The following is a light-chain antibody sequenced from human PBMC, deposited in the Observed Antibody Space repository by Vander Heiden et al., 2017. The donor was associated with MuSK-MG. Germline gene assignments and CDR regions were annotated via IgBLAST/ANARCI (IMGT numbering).Light chain of an antibody. V-gene: IGLV2-8*01. Sequence: QSALTQPPSASGSPGQSVTISCTGPSSDVGGYDYVSWYQQHPGKAPKLMIYAVTKRPSGVPDRFSGSKSGNTVSLTVSGLQAEDEAEYYCSSYAGSNNYVAFGGGTKLTVL. J-gene: IGLJ2*01. CDR2: AVT. CDR1: SSDVGGYDY. CDR3: SSYAGSNNYVA.